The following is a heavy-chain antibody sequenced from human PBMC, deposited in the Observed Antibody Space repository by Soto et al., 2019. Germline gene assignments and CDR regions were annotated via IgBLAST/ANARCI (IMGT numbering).Heavy chain of an antibody. J-gene: IGHJ6*02. CDR2: INHSGST. V-gene: IGHV4-34*01. CDR1: GGPFSGYS. Sequence: SETLSLTCAVYGGPFSGYSWSWFRQPPGKGLEWIGEINHSGSTNYNPSLKSRVTISVDTSKNQFSLTLSSVTAADTAVYYCARTIVAVPAANQRKNYGMDVWGQGTTVT. CDR3: ARTIVAVPAANQRKNYGMDV. D-gene: IGHD2-2*01.